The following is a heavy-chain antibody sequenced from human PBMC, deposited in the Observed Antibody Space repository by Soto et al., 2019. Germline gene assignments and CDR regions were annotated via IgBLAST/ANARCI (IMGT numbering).Heavy chain of an antibody. CDR1: GFTFDDYA. D-gene: IGHD3-9*01. CDR3: AKDIEADIFPYIDY. CDR2: ISWNSGSI. J-gene: IGHJ4*02. V-gene: IGHV3-9*01. Sequence: EVQLVESGGGLVQPGRSLRLSCAASGFTFDDYAMHWVRQAPGKGLEWVSGISWNSGSIGYADSVKGRFTISRDNAKNSLYLQMNSLRAEDTALYYCAKDIEADIFPYIDYWGQGTLVTVSS.